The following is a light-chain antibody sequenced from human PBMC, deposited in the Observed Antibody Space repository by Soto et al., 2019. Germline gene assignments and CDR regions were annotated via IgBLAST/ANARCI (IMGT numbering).Light chain of an antibody. CDR3: QQSYSTPRT. CDR2: AAS. Sequence: IQMTQSPSSLSASVGDRVTITCRASQSISGYLNWYQQKPGKAPKLLIYAASSLQSGVPSRFSGSGSGTDFTLTIGSLQPEDFATYYCQQSYSTPRTFGQGTKVDIK. J-gene: IGKJ1*01. CDR1: QSISGY. V-gene: IGKV1-39*01.